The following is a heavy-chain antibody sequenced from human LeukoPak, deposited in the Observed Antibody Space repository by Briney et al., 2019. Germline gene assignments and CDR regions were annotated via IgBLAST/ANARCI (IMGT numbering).Heavy chain of an antibody. CDR3: ARQEGSSGWADY. CDR1: GGSITNYY. J-gene: IGHJ4*02. D-gene: IGHD6-19*01. V-gene: IGHV4-59*08. CDR2: VYFTGTT. Sequence: PSETLSLTYTVSGGSITNYYWSWIRQPPGKGLEWIAYVYFTGTTNYNPALKSRVTISMDTSKRQFSLRLNSVTAADTAVYYCARQEGSSGWADYWGRGILVTVSS.